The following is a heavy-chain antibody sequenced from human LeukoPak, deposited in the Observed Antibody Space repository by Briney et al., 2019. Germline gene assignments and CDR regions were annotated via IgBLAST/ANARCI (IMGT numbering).Heavy chain of an antibody. V-gene: IGHV1-69*04. CDR2: IIPIDGIA. CDR3: ARPSSATDAFDI. D-gene: IGHD2-15*01. J-gene: IGHJ3*02. Sequence: GASVKVSCKASGGTFSSYAISWVRQAPGQGLEWMGRIIPIDGIANYAQKFQGRVTITADESTSTAYMELSSLRSEDTAVYYCARPSSATDAFDIWGQGTMVTVSS. CDR1: GGTFSSYA.